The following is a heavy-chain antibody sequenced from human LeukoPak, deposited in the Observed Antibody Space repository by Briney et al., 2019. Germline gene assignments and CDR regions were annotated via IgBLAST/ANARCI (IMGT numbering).Heavy chain of an antibody. CDR2: INPNSGGT. CDR1: GYTFTGYY. CDR3: ALQGRGIVGVLEGPDAFDI. D-gene: IGHD1-26*01. V-gene: IGHV1-2*02. Sequence: GASVKVSCKASGYTFTGYYMHWVRQAPGQGLEWMGWINPNSGGTNYAQKFQGRVTMTRDTSISTAYMELSRLRSDDTAVYYCALQGRGIVGVLEGPDAFDIWGQGTMVTVSS. J-gene: IGHJ3*02.